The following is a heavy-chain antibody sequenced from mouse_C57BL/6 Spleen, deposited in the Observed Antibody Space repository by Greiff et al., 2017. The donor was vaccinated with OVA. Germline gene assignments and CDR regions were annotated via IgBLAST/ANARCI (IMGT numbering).Heavy chain of an antibody. Sequence: EVKLLESGGGLVKPGGSLKLSCAASGFTFSDYGLHWVRRAPEKGLEWVAYISSGCSTIYYADTVKGGFTISRDNAKNTLFLQMTSLRSEDTAMYYCARRTTVVAIDYWGQGTTLTVSS. CDR2: ISSGCSTI. CDR3: ARRTTVVAIDY. V-gene: IGHV5-17*01. CDR1: GFTFSDYG. D-gene: IGHD1-1*01. J-gene: IGHJ2*01.